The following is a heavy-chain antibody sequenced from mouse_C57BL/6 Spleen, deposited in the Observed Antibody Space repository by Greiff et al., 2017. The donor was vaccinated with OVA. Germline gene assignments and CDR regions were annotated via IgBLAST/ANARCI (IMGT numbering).Heavy chain of an antibody. CDR1: GYTFTSYW. CDR2: IDPSDSET. V-gene: IGHV1-52*01. D-gene: IGHD1-1*01. Sequence: QVQLQQPGAELVRPGSSVKLSCKASGYTFTSYWMHWVKQRPIQGLEWIGNIDPSDSETHYNQKFKDKATLTVDKSSSTDYMQLSSLTSEDSAVYYCARVHYGSSYYAMYYWGQGTSVTVSS. CDR3: ARVHYGSSYYAMYY. J-gene: IGHJ4*01.